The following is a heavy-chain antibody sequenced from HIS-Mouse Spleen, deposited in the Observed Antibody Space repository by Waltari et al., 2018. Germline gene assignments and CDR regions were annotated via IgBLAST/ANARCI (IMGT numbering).Heavy chain of an antibody. CDR3: ARENDIVVVPAASRDVDY. CDR1: GYTVTGYY. CDR2: INPNSGGT. J-gene: IGHJ4*02. V-gene: IGHV1-2*02. Sequence: QVQLVQSGAEVKKPGASVKVSCKASGYTVTGYYMHRGRPAPGPGLEWMGWINPNSGGTNYAQKFQGRVTMTRDTSISTAYMELSRLRSDDTAVYYCARENDIVVVPAASRDVDYWGQGTLVTVSS. D-gene: IGHD2-2*01.